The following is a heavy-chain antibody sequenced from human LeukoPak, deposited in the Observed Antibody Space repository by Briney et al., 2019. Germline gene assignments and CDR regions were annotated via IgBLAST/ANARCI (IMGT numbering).Heavy chain of an antibody. D-gene: IGHD6-13*01. CDR2: IYYSGST. Sequence: MPSETLSLTCTVSGGSISSYYWSWIRQPPGKGLEWIGYIYYSGSTNYNPSLKSRVTISVDTSKNQFSLKLSSLTAADTAVYYCARTPGIAAAPDYWGQGTLVTVSS. CDR3: ARTPGIAAAPDY. CDR1: GGSISSYY. V-gene: IGHV4-59*01. J-gene: IGHJ4*02.